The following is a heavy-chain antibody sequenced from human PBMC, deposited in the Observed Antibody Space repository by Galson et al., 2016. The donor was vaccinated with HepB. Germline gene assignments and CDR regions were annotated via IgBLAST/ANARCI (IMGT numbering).Heavy chain of an antibody. Sequence: SLRLSCAASGISFSKSAMHWVRQAPGKGLEWVAVIWFDGNNKNYGDSVKGRFTISRDNSKNTLYMQINSLRPEDTATHFCARQRVPDGYPFDIWGQGPLVAVSP. V-gene: IGHV3-33*01. CDR3: ARQRVPDGYPFDI. D-gene: IGHD2-2*01. CDR2: IWFDGNNK. CDR1: GISFSKSA. J-gene: IGHJ4*02.